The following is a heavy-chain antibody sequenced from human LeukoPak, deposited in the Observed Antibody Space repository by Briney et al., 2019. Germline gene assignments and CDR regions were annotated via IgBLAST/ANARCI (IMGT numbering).Heavy chain of an antibody. Sequence: PGASLRLSCAASGFTFSNYAMSWVRQAPGKGLEWVSSISGSGGSTYYADSVKGRFTISRDNSKDTLYLQMNSLRAEDTAVYYCAKGRTAYCSSTSCYTSDYWGQGTLVTVSS. J-gene: IGHJ4*02. CDR2: ISGSGGST. CDR3: AKGRTAYCSSTSCYTSDY. CDR1: GFTFSNYA. D-gene: IGHD2-2*02. V-gene: IGHV3-23*01.